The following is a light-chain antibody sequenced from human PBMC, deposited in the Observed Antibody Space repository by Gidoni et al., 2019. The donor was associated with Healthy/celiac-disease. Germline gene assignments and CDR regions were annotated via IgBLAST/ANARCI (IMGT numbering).Light chain of an antibody. J-gene: IGLJ1*01. CDR3: CSYAGSTPYV. CDR1: SSDVGSYNL. V-gene: IGLV2-23*01. Sequence: QSALTQPASVSGAPGQAITISCTGTSSDVGSYNLVSWYQQHPGKAPKLMIYEGSKRPSGVSNRFSGSKSGTTASLTISWLQAEDEADYYCCSYAGSTPYVFGTGTKVTVL. CDR2: EGS.